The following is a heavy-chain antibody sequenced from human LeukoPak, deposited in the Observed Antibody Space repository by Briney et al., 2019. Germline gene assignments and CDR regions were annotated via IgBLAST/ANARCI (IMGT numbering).Heavy chain of an antibody. CDR3: ARCMVLRQGWCNWFDT. Sequence: GGSLSLSRPACGFALTSYAMSWVRQAPGQGLEWVSSISISGVSTYYADSVKGRFTISRDNSENTLHLQMKSLRVEDTAIYFCARCMVLRQGWCNWFDTWGKGTLVTVSS. V-gene: IGHV3-23*01. CDR2: ISISGVST. CDR1: GFALTSYA. D-gene: IGHD2-8*01. J-gene: IGHJ5*02.